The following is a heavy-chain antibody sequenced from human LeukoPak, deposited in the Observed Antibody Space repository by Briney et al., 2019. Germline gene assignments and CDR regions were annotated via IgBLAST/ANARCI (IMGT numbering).Heavy chain of an antibody. CDR3: ARDIPSNCSGGSCYVL. J-gene: IGHJ4*02. D-gene: IGHD2-15*01. V-gene: IGHV4-31*03. CDR1: GGSISSGGYY. CDR2: IYYSGST. Sequence: SETLSLTCTVSGGSISSGGYYWSWIRQHPGKGLEWIGYIYYSGSTYYNPSLKSRVTISVDTSKNQFSLKLSSVTAADTAVYYCARDIPSNCSGGSCYVLWGQGTLVTVSS.